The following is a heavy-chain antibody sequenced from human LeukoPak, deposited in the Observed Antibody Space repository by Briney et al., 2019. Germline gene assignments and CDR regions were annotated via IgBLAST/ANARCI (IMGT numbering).Heavy chain of an antibody. V-gene: IGHV3-20*04. CDR1: GFTFDDYG. CDR2: INWNGGST. CDR3: ARGGGDSSGTLFDY. Sequence: GGSLRLSCAASGFTFDDYGMSWVRQAPGKGLEWVSGINWNGGSTGYADSVKGRFTISRDNAKNSLYLQMNSLRAEDTALYYCARGGGDSSGTLFDYWGQETLVTVSS. J-gene: IGHJ4*02. D-gene: IGHD3-22*01.